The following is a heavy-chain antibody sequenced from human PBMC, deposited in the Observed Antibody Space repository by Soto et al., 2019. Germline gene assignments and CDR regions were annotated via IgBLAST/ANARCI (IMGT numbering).Heavy chain of an antibody. CDR3: ARDDYKDGGNNWFDP. CDR1: GGSITNYY. CDR2: IYTKERT. V-gene: IGHV4-4*07. Sequence: SETLSLTCTVSGGSITNYYWSWIRQPAGKGLEWIGRIYTKERTNYNLSFRNRATMSVDTSKNQFSLKLDAVTAADTAAYYCARDDYKDGGNNWFDPWGQGTLVTVSS. J-gene: IGHJ5*02. D-gene: IGHD3-16*01.